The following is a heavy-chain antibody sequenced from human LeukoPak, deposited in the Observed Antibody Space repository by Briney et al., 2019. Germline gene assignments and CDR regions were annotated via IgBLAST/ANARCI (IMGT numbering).Heavy chain of an antibody. D-gene: IGHD6-19*01. CDR2: IHTSGGT. J-gene: IGHJ5*02. CDR3: ASDLEVAGTITHRFDP. CDR1: GGSITSYY. Sequence: SETLSLTCTVSGGSITSYYWSWIRQPAGKGLEWIGRIHTSGGTNYNPSLSSRVTLSVDTSKNQLSLKLTSVTAADTALYYGASDLEVAGTITHRFDPWGQGTRVTVSS. V-gene: IGHV4-4*07.